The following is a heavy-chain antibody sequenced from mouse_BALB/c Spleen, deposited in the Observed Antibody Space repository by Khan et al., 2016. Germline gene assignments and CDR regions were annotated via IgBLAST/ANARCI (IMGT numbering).Heavy chain of an antibody. V-gene: IGHV5-4*02. CDR2: ISDGGAYT. Sequence: EVELVESGGGLVKPGGSLQLSCAASGFTFSDYYMYWVRQTPEKRLEWVATISDGGAYTYYPDSVKGRFTISRDNAKNNLYLPMSRLKAEDTAMYYCASTYGNYGYFDVWGAGTTVTVSS. CDR1: GFTFSDYY. CDR3: ASTYGNYGYFDV. J-gene: IGHJ1*01. D-gene: IGHD1-1*02.